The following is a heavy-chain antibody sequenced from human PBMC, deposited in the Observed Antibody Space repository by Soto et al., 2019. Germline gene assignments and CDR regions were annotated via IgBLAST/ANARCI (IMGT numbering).Heavy chain of an antibody. D-gene: IGHD6-6*01. CDR3: AREGPIAALPYYYSGMDV. V-gene: IGHV1-2*04. Sequence: ASVKVSCKASGYTFTGYYMHWVRQAPGQGLEWMGWINPNSGGTNYAQKFKGYVTMTRDTSISTAYMALSRLRSDDTAVYYCAREGPIAALPYYYSGMDVWGQGTTVTVSS. J-gene: IGHJ6*02. CDR1: GYTFTGYY. CDR2: INPNSGGT.